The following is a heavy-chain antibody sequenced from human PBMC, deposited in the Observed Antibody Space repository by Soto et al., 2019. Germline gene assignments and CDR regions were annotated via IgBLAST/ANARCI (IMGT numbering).Heavy chain of an antibody. CDR1: GGSFSGYY. D-gene: IGHD4-17*01. CDR3: ASFQTTLSLDY. Sequence: PSETLSLTCAVYGGSFSGYYWSWIRQPPGKGLEWIGEINHSGSTNYNPSLKSRVTISVDTSKNQFSLKLSSVTAADTAVYYCASFQTTLSLDYWGQGTLVTAPQ. J-gene: IGHJ4*02. V-gene: IGHV4-34*01. CDR2: INHSGST.